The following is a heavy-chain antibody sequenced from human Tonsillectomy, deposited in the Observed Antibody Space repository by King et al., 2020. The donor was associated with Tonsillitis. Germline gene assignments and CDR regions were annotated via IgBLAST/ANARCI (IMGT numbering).Heavy chain of an antibody. J-gene: IGHJ6*02. Sequence: VQLVESGGGVVQPGGSLRLSCAASGFTFSSHGMHWVRQAPGKGLEWLSFIWYDGSDKYYADSVKGRFTISRDNSENTLYPQMNSLRSEDTAVYYCVKTDGLDVWGQGTTVTVS. CDR3: VKTDGLDV. CDR2: IWYDGSDK. V-gene: IGHV3-30*02. CDR1: GFTFSSHG.